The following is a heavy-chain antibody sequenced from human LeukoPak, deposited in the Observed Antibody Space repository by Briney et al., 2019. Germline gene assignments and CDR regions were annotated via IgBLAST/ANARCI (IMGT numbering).Heavy chain of an antibody. Sequence: ASVKVSCKASGGTFSSYAISWVRQAPGQGLEWMGGIIPIFGTANYARKFQGRVTITADESTSTAYMELGSLRSEDTAVYYCARERGIDYYDSSGSGFDYWGQGTLVTVSS. D-gene: IGHD3-22*01. CDR3: ARERGIDYYDSSGSGFDY. CDR2: IIPIFGTA. V-gene: IGHV1-69*13. J-gene: IGHJ4*02. CDR1: GGTFSSYA.